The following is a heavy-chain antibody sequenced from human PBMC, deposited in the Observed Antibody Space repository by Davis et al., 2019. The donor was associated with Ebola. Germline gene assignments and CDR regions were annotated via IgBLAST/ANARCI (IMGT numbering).Heavy chain of an antibody. D-gene: IGHD2-2*01. V-gene: IGHV4-34*01. J-gene: IGHJ6*02. CDR2: INHSGST. CDR3: ARGYIVVVPAAPRDYYYGMDV. CDR1: GGSISGYY. Sequence: PSETLSLTCTVSGGSISGYYWSWIRQPPGKGLEWIGEINHSGSTNYNPSLKSRVTISVDTSKNQFSLKLSSVTAADTAVYYCARGYIVVVPAAPRDYYYGMDVWGQGTTVTVSS.